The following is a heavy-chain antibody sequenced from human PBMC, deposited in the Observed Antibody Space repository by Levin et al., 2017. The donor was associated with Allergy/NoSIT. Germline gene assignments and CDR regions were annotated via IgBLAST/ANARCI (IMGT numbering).Heavy chain of an antibody. V-gene: IGHV1-2*02. CDR2: INPNSGGT. Sequence: PVASVKVSCKASGYTFTGYYMHWVRQAPGQGLEWMGWINPNSGGTNYAQKFQGRVTMTRDTSISTAYMELSRLRSDDTAVYYCARGGAGVHGRDWFDPWGQGTLVTVSS. CDR3: ARGGAGVHGRDWFDP. J-gene: IGHJ5*02. CDR1: GYTFTGYY. D-gene: IGHD5/OR15-5a*01.